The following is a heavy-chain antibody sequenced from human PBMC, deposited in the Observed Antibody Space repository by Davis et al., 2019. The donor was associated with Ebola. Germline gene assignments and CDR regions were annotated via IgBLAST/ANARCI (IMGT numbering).Heavy chain of an antibody. D-gene: IGHD6-19*01. V-gene: IGHV3-7*04. Sequence: GGSLRLSCAASGFTFSNYWMSWVRQAPGKGLEWVANIQQDESEKFYVDSVKGRFTISRDNSKSTVYLEMNSLRVEDTAVFYCARGQQWLTYWGQGTPVTVSS. J-gene: IGHJ4*02. CDR3: ARGQQWLTY. CDR1: GFTFSNYW. CDR2: IQQDESEK.